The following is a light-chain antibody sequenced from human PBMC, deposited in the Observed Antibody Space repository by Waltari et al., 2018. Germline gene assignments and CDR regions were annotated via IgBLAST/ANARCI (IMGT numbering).Light chain of an antibody. CDR3: QQYYTTPS. J-gene: IGKJ3*01. CDR2: WAS. CDR1: QSILYSSNNKNY. V-gene: IGKV4-1*01. Sequence: DIVMTQSPDSLAVSLGERATINCKPSQSILYSSNNKNYLAWYQQKSGQPPKLLIYWASTRESGVPDRFSGSGSGTDFTLTISSLQAEDVAVYYCQQYYTTPSFGPGTKVDIK.